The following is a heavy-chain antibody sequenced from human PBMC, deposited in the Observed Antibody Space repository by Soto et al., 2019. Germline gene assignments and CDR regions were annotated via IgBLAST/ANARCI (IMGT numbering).Heavy chain of an antibody. V-gene: IGHV4-30-4*01. Sequence: QVQLQESGPGLVKPSQTLSLTCTVSGGSISSGDYYWSWIRQPPGKGLEWIGYIYYSGSTYYNPSLKSRVTLSVDTSKHQFSLQLSPVTAADTAVYYCARWWFGEFFDYWGQGTLVTVSS. CDR2: IYYSGST. CDR3: ARWWFGEFFDY. J-gene: IGHJ4*02. D-gene: IGHD3-10*01. CDR1: GGSISSGDYY.